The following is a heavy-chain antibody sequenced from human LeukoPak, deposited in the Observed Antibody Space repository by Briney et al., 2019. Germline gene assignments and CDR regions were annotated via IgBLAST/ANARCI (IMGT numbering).Heavy chain of an antibody. D-gene: IGHD3-22*01. J-gene: IGHJ4*02. CDR1: GDSTSSDRYY. Sequence: PSETLSLTCTVSGDSTSSDRYYGGWVRQPPGKGLEWIGYIYYSGSTNYNPSLKSRVTISVDTSKNQFSLKLSSVTAADTAVYYCARRLYYYDSTFDYWGQGTLVTVSS. CDR3: ARRLYYYDSTFDY. V-gene: IGHV4-61*01. CDR2: IYYSGST.